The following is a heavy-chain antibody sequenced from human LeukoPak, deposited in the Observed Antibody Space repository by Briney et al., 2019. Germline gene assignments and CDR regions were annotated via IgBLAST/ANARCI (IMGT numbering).Heavy chain of an antibody. Sequence: GGSLRLSCAASGFTFSNYWMSWVRQAPGKGLEWVANIKQDGSEKHYVGSVKGRFTISTDNAKNSMDLQMNSLRAEDTAVYYCARDGASIDDQYYGLDVWGQGTTVTVSS. J-gene: IGHJ6*02. CDR2: IKQDGSEK. CDR1: GFTFSNYW. D-gene: IGHD1-1*01. V-gene: IGHV3-7*01. CDR3: ARDGASIDDQYYGLDV.